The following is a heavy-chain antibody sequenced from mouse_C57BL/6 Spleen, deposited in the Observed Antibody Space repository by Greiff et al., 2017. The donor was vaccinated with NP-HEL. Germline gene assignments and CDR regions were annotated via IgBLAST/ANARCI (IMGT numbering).Heavy chain of an antibody. Sequence: VQLQESGAELVRPGTSVKMSCKASGYTFTNYWIGWAKQRPGHGLEWIGDIYPGGGYTNYNEKFKGKATLTADKSSSTAYMQFSSLTSEDSAIYYCARSGYDVDYYAMDYWGQGTSVTVSS. CDR1: GYTFTNYW. J-gene: IGHJ4*01. V-gene: IGHV1-63*01. CDR2: IYPGGGYT. D-gene: IGHD2-2*01. CDR3: ARSGYDVDYYAMDY.